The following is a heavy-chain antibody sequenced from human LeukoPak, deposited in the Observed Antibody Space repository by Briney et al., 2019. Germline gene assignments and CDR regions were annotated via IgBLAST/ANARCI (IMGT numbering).Heavy chain of an antibody. J-gene: IGHJ5*01. CDR1: GGSISSYY. CDR3: ARGRNLEWFDY. Sequence: SETLSLTCAVSGGSISSYYWSWIRQPPGKGLEWIGYIYYSGSTNYNPSLKSRVTISVDTSKNQFSLKLSSVTAADTAVYYCARGRNLEWFDYWGQGTLVTVSS. V-gene: IGHV4-59*12. CDR2: IYYSGST. D-gene: IGHD3-3*01.